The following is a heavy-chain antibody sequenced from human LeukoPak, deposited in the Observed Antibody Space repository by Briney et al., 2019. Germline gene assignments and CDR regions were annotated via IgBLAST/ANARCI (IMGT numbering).Heavy chain of an antibody. CDR2: ISASGRDT. CDR3: AKGRGLYYYYGMDV. CDR1: GLSFSSYS. J-gene: IGHJ6*02. Sequence: PGGSLRLSCVVSGLSFSSYSMTWVRRAPGKGLEWVSGISASGRDTWFPDSVKGRFTISRDNSKNTLYLQMNSLRAEDTAVYYCAKGRGLYYYYGMDVWGQGTTVTVSS. V-gene: IGHV3-23*01.